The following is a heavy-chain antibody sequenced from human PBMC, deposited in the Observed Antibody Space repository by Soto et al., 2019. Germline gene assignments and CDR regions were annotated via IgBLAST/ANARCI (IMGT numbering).Heavy chain of an antibody. D-gene: IGHD6-19*01. J-gene: IGHJ6*02. Sequence: SETQSLTSTVSCGSIISHYWIWIRRPPGKGLECIAYIYYTGSTYYNPSLKSRVTISVDTSKNQFSLRLSSVTAADTAVYYCARVGTYSSSDGLHYYGMDVWGQGTTVTVSS. V-gene: IGHV4-59*11. CDR2: IYYTGST. CDR3: ARVGTYSSSDGLHYYGMDV. CDR1: CGSIISHY.